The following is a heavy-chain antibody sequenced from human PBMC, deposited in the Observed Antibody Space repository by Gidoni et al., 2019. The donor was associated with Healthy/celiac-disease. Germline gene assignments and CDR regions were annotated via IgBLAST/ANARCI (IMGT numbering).Heavy chain of an antibody. Sequence: QVQLVQSGAEVKKPGSSVKVSCKASGGTFSSYAISWVRQAPGQGLEWMGGIIPIFGTANYAQKFQGRVTITADESTSTAYMELSSLRSEDTAVYYCARTYYYDSSGYSPWFDPWGQGTLVTVSS. CDR2: IIPIFGTA. CDR3: ARTYYYDSSGYSPWFDP. J-gene: IGHJ5*02. CDR1: GGTFSSYA. V-gene: IGHV1-69*01. D-gene: IGHD3-22*01.